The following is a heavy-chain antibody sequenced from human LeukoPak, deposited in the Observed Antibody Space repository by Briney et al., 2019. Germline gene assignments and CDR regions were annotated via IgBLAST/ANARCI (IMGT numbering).Heavy chain of an antibody. D-gene: IGHD6-6*01. CDR1: GFTFSSDA. V-gene: IGHV3-23*01. CDR2: ISGSGGST. CDR3: AREYGSSGDFDL. Sequence: GGSLRLSCIGTGFTFSSDAMGWVRQAPGKGLEWVSGISGSGGSTYYADSVKGRFTISRDNAKNSLYLEMHSLRADDTAVYYCAREYGSSGDFDLWGQGTLVTVSS. J-gene: IGHJ4*02.